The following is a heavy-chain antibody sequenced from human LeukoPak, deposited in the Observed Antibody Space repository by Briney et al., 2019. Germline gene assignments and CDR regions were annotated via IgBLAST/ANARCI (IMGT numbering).Heavy chain of an antibody. V-gene: IGHV4-34*01. Sequence: PSETLSLTCAVSGGSFSGYYWDWIRQPPGKGLEWIGEINHGESTNYNPSLKSRATLSVDTSKNQFSPKLTSVTPAHTALYYCATGRTYYYDTSGYYPSIYYGMDVWGQGTTVIVSS. J-gene: IGHJ6*02. CDR2: INHGEST. CDR3: ATGRTYYYDTSGYYPSIYYGMDV. CDR1: GGSFSGYY. D-gene: IGHD3-22*01.